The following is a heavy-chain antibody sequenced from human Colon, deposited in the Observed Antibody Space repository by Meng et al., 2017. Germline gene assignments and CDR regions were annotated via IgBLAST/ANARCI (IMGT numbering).Heavy chain of an antibody. CDR2: IDHFGIS. V-gene: IGHV4-34*01. CDR1: GGAFSGFY. CDR3: ATGLRHGDWFDP. Sequence: QVQIHHGGRGLLKSPAPLSPTCCVSGGAFSGFYWSWIRQPPGKGLEWIGEIDHFGISTYNSSLKGRLTMSVDTSKKQISLTLTSVTAADTAVYYCATGLRHGDWFDPWGPGTLVTVSS. D-gene: IGHD4-17*01. J-gene: IGHJ5*02.